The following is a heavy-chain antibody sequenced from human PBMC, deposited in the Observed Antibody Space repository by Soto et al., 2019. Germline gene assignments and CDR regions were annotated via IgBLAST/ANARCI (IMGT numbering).Heavy chain of an antibody. J-gene: IGHJ6*02. CDR2: IKQDGSEK. V-gene: IGHV3-7*03. CDR1: GFTFSSYW. Sequence: GGSLRLSCAACGFTFSSYWMSWVRQAPGKGLEWVANIKQDGSEKYYVDSVKGRFTISRDNAKNSLYLQMNSLRAEDTAVYYCARVPVPGINNYYYYGMDVWGQGTTVTVSS. D-gene: IGHD2-2*01. CDR3: ARVPVPGINNYYYYGMDV.